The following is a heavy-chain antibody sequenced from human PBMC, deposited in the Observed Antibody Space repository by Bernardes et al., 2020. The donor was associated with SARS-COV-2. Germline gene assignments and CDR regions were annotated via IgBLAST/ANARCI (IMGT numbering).Heavy chain of an antibody. J-gene: IGHJ3*01. CDR3: AGHNSGWMSHAHDVLDF. CDR1: AGSISSYY. V-gene: IGHV4-59*08. D-gene: IGHD6-19*01. Sequence: SETLSLTCTVSAGSISSYYWSWIRQPPGKGLEWIGYIYYSGSTNYNPSLKSRVSISVDTSRSQFSLKLSSVTAADTAVYYCAGHNSGWMSHAHDVLDFWGQGTMVTVSS. CDR2: IYYSGST.